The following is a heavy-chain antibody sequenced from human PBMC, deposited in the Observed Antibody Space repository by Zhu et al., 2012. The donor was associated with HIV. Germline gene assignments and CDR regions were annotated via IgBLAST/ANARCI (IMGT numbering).Heavy chain of an antibody. CDR3: ARADGSGTYYYYYMDV. D-gene: IGHD3-10*01. V-gene: IGHV4-30-4*08. CDR1: GGSISSGDYY. CDR2: IHHSGTT. J-gene: IGHJ6*03. Sequence: QVQLQESGPGLVEPSQTLSLTCTVSGGSISSGDYYWSWIRQPPGKGLEWIAYIHHSGTTYYNPSLKSRLSISIDTSKNQFSLRLSSVSAADTAVYFCARADGSGTYYYYYMDVWDKGTTVTGLL.